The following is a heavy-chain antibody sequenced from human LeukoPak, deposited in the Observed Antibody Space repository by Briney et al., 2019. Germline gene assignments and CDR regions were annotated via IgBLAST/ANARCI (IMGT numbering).Heavy chain of an antibody. CDR3: ALTYRPSSGWYQMDY. J-gene: IGHJ4*02. V-gene: IGHV5-51*01. D-gene: IGHD6-19*01. CDR2: IYPRDSDT. Sequence: GESLNISFQCPGYSFTSYWIGRVRQLPGTGLECVGIIYPRDSDTRYSPSFQGQVTISADKSISTAYLQWSSLKASDTAMYYCALTYRPSSGWYQMDYWGQGTLVTVSS. CDR1: GYSFTSYW.